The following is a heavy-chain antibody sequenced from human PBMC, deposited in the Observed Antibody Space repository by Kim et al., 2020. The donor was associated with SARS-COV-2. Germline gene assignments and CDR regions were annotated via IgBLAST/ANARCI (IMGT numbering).Heavy chain of an antibody. CDR3: VGSNIVDLYFDL. D-gene: IGHD3-16*02. CDR1: GGSFNDYH. CDR2: INHRGNT. Sequence: SETLSLTCAVYGGSFNDYHWTWIRQSPERGLEWIGEINHRGNTNSNPSLKSRVIISVDEFNHQFSLRLNSVTAADTAVYFCVGSNIVDLYFDLWGLGTLVTVSS. V-gene: IGHV4-34*01. J-gene: IGHJ2*01.